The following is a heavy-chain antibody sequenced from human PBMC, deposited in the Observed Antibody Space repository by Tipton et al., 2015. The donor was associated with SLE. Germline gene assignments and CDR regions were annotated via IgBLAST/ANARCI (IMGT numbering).Heavy chain of an antibody. J-gene: IGHJ2*01. V-gene: IGHV1-69*13. CDR3: ARDMKEGTQWPTHWFFDL. Sequence: QLVQSGAEVKKPGASVKVSCKVSGGSFRSYALSWVRQAPGQGLEWMGGIIPFFGTPHYAQKFKGRITITADESTSTAYIMLSSLTAEDTALYYCARDMKEGTQWPTHWFFDLWGRGTLVTVSS. CDR2: IIPFFGTP. D-gene: IGHD6-19*01. CDR1: GGSFRSYA.